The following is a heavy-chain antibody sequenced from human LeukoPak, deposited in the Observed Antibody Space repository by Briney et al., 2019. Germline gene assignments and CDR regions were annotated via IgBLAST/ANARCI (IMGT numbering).Heavy chain of an antibody. CDR1: GYSLSDLS. V-gene: IGHV1-24*01. CDR3: ATDRLEIYALNI. Sequence: ASVKVSCRVSGYSLSDLSIHWVRHVPGKGLEWMGGFEPEEGDHGETIYAQNFEGRLTLTEDTLTDTAYMELLSLTSEDTAAYYCATDRLEIYALNIWGQGTMVTVSS. J-gene: IGHJ3*02. CDR2: FEPEEGDHGET. D-gene: IGHD1-1*01.